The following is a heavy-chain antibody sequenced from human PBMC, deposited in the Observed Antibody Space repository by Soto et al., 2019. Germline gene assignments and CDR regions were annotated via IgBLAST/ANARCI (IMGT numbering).Heavy chain of an antibody. D-gene: IGHD3-10*01. Sequence: QVQLVQSGAEVKKPGASVKVSCKASGYTFTSYAMHWVRQAPGQRLEWMGWINAGNGSTKYSQKFQGRVTITRDTSASTAYMELSSLRSEDTAVYYCAYYGSGSPLLVWGQGTLVTVSS. V-gene: IGHV1-3*01. CDR2: INAGNGST. CDR3: AYYGSGSPLLV. J-gene: IGHJ4*02. CDR1: GYTFTSYA.